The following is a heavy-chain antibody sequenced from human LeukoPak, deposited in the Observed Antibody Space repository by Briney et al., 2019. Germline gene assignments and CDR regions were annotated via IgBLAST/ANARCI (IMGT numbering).Heavy chain of an antibody. V-gene: IGHV3-7*03. CDR3: ARDSGWFRFDY. J-gene: IGHJ4*02. Sequence: GGSLRLSCVASGFSFRSYWMNWVRQAPGKGLEWVANIKQDGSDKYYADSVRGRFAISRDNAKSSLFLQMNSLRAEDTAVYYCARDSGWFRFDYWGQGTLVTVSS. D-gene: IGHD6-13*01. CDR1: GFSFRSYW. CDR2: IKQDGSDK.